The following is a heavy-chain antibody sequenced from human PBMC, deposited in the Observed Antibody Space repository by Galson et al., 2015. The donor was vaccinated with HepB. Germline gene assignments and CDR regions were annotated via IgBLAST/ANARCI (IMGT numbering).Heavy chain of an antibody. J-gene: IGHJ6*03. Sequence: QSGAEVKKPGESLKISCQSSGYSFNSYWIGWVRQMPGKGLEWMGVINPGDSDTRYSPSFQGQVTFSADKSISTAYLQWTSLKASDTAMYYCARSFAGGFNGPNYFYYMDVWGKGTTVTVSS. CDR2: INPGDSDT. V-gene: IGHV5-51*01. D-gene: IGHD2-8*01. CDR1: GYSFNSYW. CDR3: ARSFAGGFNGPNYFYYMDV.